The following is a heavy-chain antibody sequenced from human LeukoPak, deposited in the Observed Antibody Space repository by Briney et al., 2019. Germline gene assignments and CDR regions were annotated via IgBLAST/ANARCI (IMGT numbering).Heavy chain of an antibody. CDR1: GYRFTSYW. D-gene: IGHD5-18*01. Sequence: GESLKISCKGSGYRFTSYWIGWVRQMPGKGLEWMGIIYPGDSDTRYSPSFQGQVTIPADKSISTAYLQWSSLKASDTAMYYCARSGYSYADAFDIWGQGTMVTVSS. V-gene: IGHV5-51*01. CDR2: IYPGDSDT. J-gene: IGHJ3*02. CDR3: ARSGYSYADAFDI.